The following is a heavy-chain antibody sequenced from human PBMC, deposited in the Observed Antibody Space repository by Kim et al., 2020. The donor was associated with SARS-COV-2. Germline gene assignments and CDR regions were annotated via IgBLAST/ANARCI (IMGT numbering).Heavy chain of an antibody. CDR3: PILAAFWSGYPHFDS. CDR2: IYYSGST. D-gene: IGHD3-3*01. Sequence: SETLSLTCAVSGGSISSYYWSWIRQPPGKGLEWMGYIYYSGSTYYNPSLKSRVTISVDTSKNQFSLKLTSVTAADTAVYYCPILAAFWSGYPHFDSWGQG. V-gene: IGHV4-59*13. CDR1: GGSISSYY. J-gene: IGHJ4*02.